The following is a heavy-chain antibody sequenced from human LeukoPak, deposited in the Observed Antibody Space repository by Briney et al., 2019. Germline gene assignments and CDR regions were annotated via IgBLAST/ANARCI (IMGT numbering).Heavy chain of an antibody. J-gene: IGHJ4*02. CDR2: SNPNSGGT. D-gene: IGHD2-21*02. CDR3: ARRGGYCGGDCYSIDY. CDR1: GYTFTGYY. V-gene: IGHV1-2*02. Sequence: ASVKVSCKASGYTFTGYYMHLVRQAPGQGLEWMGWSNPNSGGTNYAQKFQGRVTMTRDTSISTAYMELSRLRSDDTAVYYCARRGGYCGGDCYSIDYWGQGTLVTVSS.